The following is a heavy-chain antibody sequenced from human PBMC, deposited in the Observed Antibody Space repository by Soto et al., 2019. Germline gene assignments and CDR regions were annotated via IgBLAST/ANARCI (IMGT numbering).Heavy chain of an antibody. Sequence: PTLVNPTQTLTLTCTFSGFSLSTSGMCVSWIRQPPGKALEWLALIDWDDDKYYSTSLKTRLTISKDTSKNQVVLTMTNMDPVDTATYYCARTAMGIAAVYGMDVWGQGTTVTVSS. J-gene: IGHJ6*02. V-gene: IGHV2-70*01. CDR3: ARTAMGIAAVYGMDV. D-gene: IGHD6-13*01. CDR1: GFSLSTSGMC. CDR2: IDWDDDK.